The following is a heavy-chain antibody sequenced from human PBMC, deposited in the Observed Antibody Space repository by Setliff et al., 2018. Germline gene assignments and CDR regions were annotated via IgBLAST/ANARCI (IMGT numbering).Heavy chain of an antibody. CDR3: VRDWASGDDH. D-gene: IGHD3-10*01. V-gene: IGHV3-7*01. CDR1: GFTFSSYW. Sequence: GGSLRLSCVASGFTFSSYWMSWVRQAPGKGLEWVANLKQDASEKWYVDSVKGRFTISRDNAKNSLYLQMNSLRAEDTAVYYCVRDWASGDDHWGRGTLVTVSS. CDR2: LKQDASEK. J-gene: IGHJ4*02.